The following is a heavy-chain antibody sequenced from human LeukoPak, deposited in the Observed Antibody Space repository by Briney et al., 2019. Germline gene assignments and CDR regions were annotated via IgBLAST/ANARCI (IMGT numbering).Heavy chain of an antibody. V-gene: IGHV3-23*01. CDR1: GFTFSNYA. D-gene: IGHD2-8*01. J-gene: IGHJ4*01. Sequence: GGSLRLSCAASGFTFSNYAMSWVRQAPGKGLEWVSAISGSDGNTYYADSVKGRFTISRDNAKNSLYLQMNSLRPEDTALYYCSTDPRLLMYWGHGTLVTVSS. CDR3: STDPRLLMY. CDR2: ISGSDGNT.